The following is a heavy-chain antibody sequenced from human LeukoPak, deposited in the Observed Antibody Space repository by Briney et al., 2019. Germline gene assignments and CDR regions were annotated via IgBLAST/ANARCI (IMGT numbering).Heavy chain of an antibody. CDR2: IYPGDSDT. CDR1: GYSFTSYW. J-gene: IGHJ5*02. CDR3: ARQEYCSGGSCYTWFDP. D-gene: IGHD2-15*01. V-gene: IGHV5-51*01. Sequence: GESLKISCKGSGYSFTSYWIGWVRQMPGKGLEWMGIIYPGDSDTRYSPSFQGQVTISADKSISTAYLQWSSLKASDTAMYYCARQEYCSGGSCYTWFDPWGQGTLVTVSS.